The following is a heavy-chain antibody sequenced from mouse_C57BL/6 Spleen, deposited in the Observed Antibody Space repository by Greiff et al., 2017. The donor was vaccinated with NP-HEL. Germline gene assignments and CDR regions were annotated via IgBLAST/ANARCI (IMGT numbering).Heavy chain of an antibody. CDR3: TQGGSSLFAY. Sequence: VQLQQPGAELVRPGASVKLSCTASGFNIKDDYMHWVKQRPEQGLEWIGWIDPENGDTEYASKFQGKATITADTSSNTAYLQLSSLTSEDTAVYYCTQGGSSLFAYWGQGTLVTVSA. CDR2: IDPENGDT. V-gene: IGHV14-4*01. J-gene: IGHJ3*01. CDR1: GFNIKDDY. D-gene: IGHD1-1*01.